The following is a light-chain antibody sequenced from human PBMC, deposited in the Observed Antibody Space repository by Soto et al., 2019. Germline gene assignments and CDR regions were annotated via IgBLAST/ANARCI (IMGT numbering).Light chain of an antibody. V-gene: IGKV4-1*01. CDR2: WAS. CDR1: QSILYSSTNRNY. Sequence: DIVLTQSPVSLAVSLGERATITCKSSQSILYSSTNRNYLAWYQQKPGQPPKLLISWASTRESGVPDRFSGSGSGTDFPLTISSLQAEDVAVYCCQQYYTTPSITFGQGTRLGIK. J-gene: IGKJ5*01. CDR3: QQYYTTPSIT.